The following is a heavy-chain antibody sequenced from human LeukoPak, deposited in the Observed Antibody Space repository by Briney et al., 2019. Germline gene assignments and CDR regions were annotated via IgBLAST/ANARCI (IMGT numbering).Heavy chain of an antibody. Sequence: SETLALTCAVSGYSISSGYYWGWIRQPPGKGVEWIGSIYHSGSTYYNPSLKSRVTISVDTSKNQFSLKLSSVTAADTAVYYCARGYWYFELWGRGTLVTVSS. CDR2: IYHSGST. CDR1: GYSISSGYY. CDR3: ARGYWYFEL. V-gene: IGHV4-38-2*01. J-gene: IGHJ2*01.